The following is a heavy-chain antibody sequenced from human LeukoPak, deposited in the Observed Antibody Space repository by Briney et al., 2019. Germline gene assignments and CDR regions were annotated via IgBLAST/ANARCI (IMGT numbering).Heavy chain of an antibody. J-gene: IGHJ4*02. CDR2: ISSSGSTI. Sequence: PGGSLRLSCAASGFTFSDYYMSWIRRAPGKGLEWVSYISSSGSTIYYADSVKGRFTISRDNAKNSLYLQMNSLRAEDTAVYYCAREREFYGPMIRASIDYWGQGTLVTVSS. V-gene: IGHV3-11*04. CDR3: AREREFYGPMIRASIDY. CDR1: GFTFSDYY. D-gene: IGHD2/OR15-2a*01.